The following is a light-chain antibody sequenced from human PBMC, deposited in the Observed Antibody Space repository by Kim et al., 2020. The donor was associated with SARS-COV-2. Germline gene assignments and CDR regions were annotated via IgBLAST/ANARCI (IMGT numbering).Light chain of an antibody. CDR1: QTISTW. CDR2: APS. CDR3: QQYDNYSPYT. V-gene: IGKV1-5*01. Sequence: IQMTQSPSTLSASVGDRVTITCRASQTISTWLAWYQQEPGKAPKLLIYAPSNLQSGIPSRFSGSGSGTEFTLTISSLQPDDFATYYCQQYDNYSPYTFGQGTKLEI. J-gene: IGKJ2*01.